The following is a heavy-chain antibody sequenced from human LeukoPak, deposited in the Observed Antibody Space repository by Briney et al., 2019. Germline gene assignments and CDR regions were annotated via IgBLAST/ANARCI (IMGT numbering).Heavy chain of an antibody. CDR3: ARGIHYDILTGYYKPFYYMDV. J-gene: IGHJ6*03. CDR2: INVYNGNT. V-gene: IGHV1-18*01. D-gene: IGHD3-9*01. Sequence: ASVKVSCKASGYTFTNYGISWVRQAPGQGLEWMGWINVYNGNTNYAQKLQGRVTMTTDTSTSPAYMELRSLRSDDTAVYYCARGIHYDILTGYYKPFYYMDVWGKGTTVTVSS. CDR1: GYTFTNYG.